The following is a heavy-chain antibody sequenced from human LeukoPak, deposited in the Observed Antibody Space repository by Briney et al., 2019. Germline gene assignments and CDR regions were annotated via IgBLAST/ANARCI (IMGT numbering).Heavy chain of an antibody. CDR3: ARDTGGGYSCYDC. J-gene: IGHJ4*02. CDR2: IRQDGSEK. D-gene: IGHD5-18*01. CDR1: GFTFSSCW. Sequence: GGSLRLSCAASGFTFSSCWMTWIRQAPGKGLEWVANIRQDGSEKYYVDSVKGRFTISRDNAKNSLYLQMNSLRAEDTAVYYCARDTGGGYSCYDCWGQGTLVTVSS. V-gene: IGHV3-7*01.